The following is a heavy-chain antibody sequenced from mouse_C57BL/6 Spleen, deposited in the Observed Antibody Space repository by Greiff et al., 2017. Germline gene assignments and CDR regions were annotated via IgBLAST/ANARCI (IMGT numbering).Heavy chain of an antibody. Sequence: QVQLQQSGPGLVQPSQSLSITCTVSGFSFTSYGVHWVRQSPGKGLEWLGVIWSGGSTDYNAAFISRLSISKDNSKSQVFFKMKSLQADDTAIYYCASPNLYYAMDYWGQGTSVTVSS. CDR3: ASPNLYYAMDY. D-gene: IGHD4-1*01. CDR1: GFSFTSYG. CDR2: IWSGGST. J-gene: IGHJ4*01. V-gene: IGHV2-2*01.